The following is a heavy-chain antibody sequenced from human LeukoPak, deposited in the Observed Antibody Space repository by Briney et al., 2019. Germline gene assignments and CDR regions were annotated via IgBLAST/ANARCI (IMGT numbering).Heavy chain of an antibody. D-gene: IGHD6-19*01. CDR1: GFTFSSYA. Sequence: GGSLRLSCAASGFTFSSYAMSWVRQAPGKGLEWVSYVSPSSTTIYYADSVKGRFTISRDNAKNSLYLQMNSLRAEDTAVYYCAREHTPYGSGCTAAYWGQGTLSPSPQ. CDR3: AREHTPYGSGCTAAY. V-gene: IGHV3-48*01. CDR2: VSPSSTTI. J-gene: IGHJ4*02.